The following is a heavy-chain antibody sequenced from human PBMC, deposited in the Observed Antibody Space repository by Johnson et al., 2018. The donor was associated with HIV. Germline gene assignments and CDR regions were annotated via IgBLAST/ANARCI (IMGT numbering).Heavy chain of an antibody. CDR2: ISYDGSNK. CDR1: GFTFSSYD. J-gene: IGHJ3*02. V-gene: IGHV3-30*18. D-gene: IGHD4-23*01. Sequence: QVQLVESGGGLVQPGGSLRLSCAASGFTFSSYDMHWVRQAPGKGLEWVAVISYDGSNKYYADSVKGRFTISRDNSKSTLYLQMNSLKTEDTALYYCAKDTGGNSGSDAFDIWGQGTLVTVSS. CDR3: AKDTGGNSGSDAFDI.